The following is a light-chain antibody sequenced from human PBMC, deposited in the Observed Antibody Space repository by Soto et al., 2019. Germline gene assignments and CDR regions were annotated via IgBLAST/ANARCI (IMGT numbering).Light chain of an antibody. Sequence: QSVLTQPASVSGSPGQSITISCTGTSSDVGSYNRVSWYQHHPDNAPKLMIYEVSKRPSGVSNRFSGSKSGNTASLTISGLQPEDEADYYCCSYAIGSTFVFGGGTKLTVL. CDR2: EVS. V-gene: IGLV2-23*02. CDR3: CSYAIGSTFV. J-gene: IGLJ2*01. CDR1: SSDVGSYNR.